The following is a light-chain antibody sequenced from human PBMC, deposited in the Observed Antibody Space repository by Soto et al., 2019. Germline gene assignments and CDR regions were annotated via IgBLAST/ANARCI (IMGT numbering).Light chain of an antibody. CDR1: QGISNY. CDR2: DGS. J-gene: IGKJ2*01. V-gene: IGKV1-33*01. Sequence: DIQMTQSPSSLSASVGDRVTITCQASQGISNYLNWYQQKPGKAPKLLIYDGSNLETGVPSRFSGSVSGTDFTVTMSNLQPKDIATYSCQQYEKIPPATFGQGTKLEIK. CDR3: QQYEKIPPAT.